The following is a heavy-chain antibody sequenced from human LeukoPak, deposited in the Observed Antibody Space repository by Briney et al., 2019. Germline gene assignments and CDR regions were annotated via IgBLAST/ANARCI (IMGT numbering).Heavy chain of an antibody. Sequence: SETLSLTCTVSGGSVSSGSYYWSWIRQAPGRGLEWIGYIYYSGSTNYNPSLKSRVTISVDTSKNQFSLKLSSVTAADTAVYCRARDSWALSADCWGQGSLVTVSS. J-gene: IGHJ4*02. CDR2: IYYSGST. V-gene: IGHV4-61*01. D-gene: IGHD3-3*02. CDR3: ARDSWALSADC. CDR1: GGSVSSGSYY.